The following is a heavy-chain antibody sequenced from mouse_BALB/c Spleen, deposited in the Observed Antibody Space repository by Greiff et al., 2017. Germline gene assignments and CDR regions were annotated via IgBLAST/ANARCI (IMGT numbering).Heavy chain of an antibody. J-gene: IGHJ3*01. V-gene: IGHV1-7*01. Sequence: VQLPQSGAELAKPGASVKMSFKASGYTFSSYWMHLGKQRPGPGLEWIGYINPSTGYTEYNQKFKDKATLTADKSSSTAYMQLSSLTSEDSAVYYCARSGYGSTPAWFAYWGQGTLVTVSA. D-gene: IGHD1-1*01. CDR3: ARSGYGSTPAWFAY. CDR1: GYTFSSYW. CDR2: INPSTGYT.